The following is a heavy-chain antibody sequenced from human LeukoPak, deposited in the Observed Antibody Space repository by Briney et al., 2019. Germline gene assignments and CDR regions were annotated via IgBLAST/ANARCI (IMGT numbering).Heavy chain of an antibody. CDR1: GFTFSSYA. Sequence: GGSLRLSCAASGFTFSSYAMSWVRQAPGKGLEWVSAISGSGGSTYYADSVKGRFTISRDNSKNTLYLQMNSLRAEDTAVYYCAKDLGPGDYYERHQPGYFDYWGQGTLVTVSS. D-gene: IGHD3-22*01. V-gene: IGHV3-23*01. CDR2: ISGSGGST. J-gene: IGHJ4*02. CDR3: AKDLGPGDYYERHQPGYFDY.